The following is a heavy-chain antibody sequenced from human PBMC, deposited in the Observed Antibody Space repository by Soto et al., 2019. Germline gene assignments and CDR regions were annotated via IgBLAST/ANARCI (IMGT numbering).Heavy chain of an antibody. CDR3: TRDVGEPLDNYDMDV. CDR1: GGNFGIYA. V-gene: IGHV1-69*01. J-gene: IGHJ6*02. D-gene: IGHD2-15*01. Sequence: QVQLEQSGAAVQKPGSSVNVSCKPSGGNFGIYAITWVRQAPGQGLRWVVGIIPTVGTTHYAQKFEGRVSITADESTGTVYMELSRRTADATAKYYCTRDVGEPLDNYDMDVWGQGTKVTGSS. CDR2: IIPTVGTT.